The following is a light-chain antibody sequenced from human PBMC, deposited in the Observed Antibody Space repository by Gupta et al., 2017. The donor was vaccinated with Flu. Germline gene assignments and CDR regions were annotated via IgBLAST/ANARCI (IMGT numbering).Light chain of an antibody. J-gene: IGKJ1*01. CDR2: AAS. V-gene: IGKV1-6*01. CDR3: LQDYNFPRM. CDR1: QGIGNE. Sequence: AIQMTQSPSSLSASVGDRVTITCRASQGIGNELGWYQQKPGKAPKVLIYAASNLQSGVPSRFSGSGSGTDFTLTISSLQPEDFATYYCLQDYNFPRMFGQGTKVEFK.